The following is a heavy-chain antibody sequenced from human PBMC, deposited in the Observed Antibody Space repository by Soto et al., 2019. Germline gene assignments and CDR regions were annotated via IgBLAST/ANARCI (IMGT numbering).Heavy chain of an antibody. Sequence: EVQLVESGGGLVQPGGSLRLSCAASGFTFSNYWMHWVRQAPGKGPVWVSRINTDGSTTNYADSVKGRFTISRDNAKNTLYLQTNSLGAEDTAVYYCARDLGGYASHWGQGTLFTVSS. CDR2: INTDGSTT. CDR3: ARDLGGYASH. V-gene: IGHV3-74*01. D-gene: IGHD3-16*01. J-gene: IGHJ4*02. CDR1: GFTFSNYW.